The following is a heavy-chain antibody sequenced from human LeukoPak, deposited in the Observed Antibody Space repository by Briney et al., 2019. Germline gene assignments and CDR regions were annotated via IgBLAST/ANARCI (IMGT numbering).Heavy chain of an antibody. D-gene: IGHD3-16*01. CDR2: MNPNNGNT. CDR1: GDSFSSYA. J-gene: IGHJ6*03. V-gene: IGHV1-8*02. CDR3: ARLHWESGGIYFYYYMDV. Sequence: GASVKVSCKASGDSFSSYAYNWVRQAPGQGLEWMASMNPNNGNTAYARKFQGRVTMTRDTSIGTAYLELSALRSEDTAVYYCARLHWESGGIYFYYYMDVWGKGTTVTVSS.